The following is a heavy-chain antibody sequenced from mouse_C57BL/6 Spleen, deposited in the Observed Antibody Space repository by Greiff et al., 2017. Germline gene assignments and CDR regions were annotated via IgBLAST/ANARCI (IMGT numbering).Heavy chain of an antibody. Sequence: QVQLKQPGAELVKPGASVKLSCKASGCTFTSYWMQWVKQRPGQGLEWIGEIDPSDSNTNYNQKFKGKATLTVDTSSSTAYMQLSSLTSEDSAVYYCARRGSNYGFAYWGQGTLVTVSA. CDR2: IDPSDSNT. D-gene: IGHD2-5*01. CDR1: GCTFTSYW. J-gene: IGHJ3*01. CDR3: ARRGSNYGFAY. V-gene: IGHV1-50*01.